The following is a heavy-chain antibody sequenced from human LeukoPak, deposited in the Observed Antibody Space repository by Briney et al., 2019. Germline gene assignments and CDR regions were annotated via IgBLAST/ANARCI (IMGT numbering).Heavy chain of an antibody. CDR2: ISAYNGNT. V-gene: IGHV1-18*01. J-gene: IGHJ6*03. CDR3: ARVVGGAYYYYYYMDV. CDR1: GYTFTSYG. D-gene: IGHD3-16*01. Sequence: GASVKVSCKASGYTFTSYGISWVRQAAGQGPEWMGWISAYNGNTNYAQKLQGRGTMTTDTSTSTAYMELRSLRSDDTAVYYCARVVGGAYYYYYYMDVWGKGTTVTVSS.